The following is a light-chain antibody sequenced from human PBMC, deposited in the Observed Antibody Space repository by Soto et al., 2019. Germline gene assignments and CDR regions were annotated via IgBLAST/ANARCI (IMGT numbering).Light chain of an antibody. Sequence: DIHLTQSPSTLSASVGDRVTITCRASQSISSWLTWYQQKPGKAPNLLIYDASSLESGVPSRFSGSGSGTEFTLTISSLQPDDFATYYCQQYNTYSQRTFGQGTKVDIK. V-gene: IGKV1-5*01. CDR1: QSISSW. CDR2: DAS. CDR3: QQYNTYSQRT. J-gene: IGKJ1*01.